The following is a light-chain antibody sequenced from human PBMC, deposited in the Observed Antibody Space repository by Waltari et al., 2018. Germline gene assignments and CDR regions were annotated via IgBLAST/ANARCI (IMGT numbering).Light chain of an antibody. V-gene: IGLV1-44*01. CDR3: AAWDDSLNAEV. CDR2: YHD. Sequence: QSVLTQPPSASGAPGQRVTISCSGSSSTLATNTVHWYQQLQGTAPRPLIYYHDQRPSGVPDRFSGSKSGTSASLAISGLQSEDEADYYCAAWDDSLNAEVFGGGTKLTVL. J-gene: IGLJ3*02. CDR1: SSTLATNT.